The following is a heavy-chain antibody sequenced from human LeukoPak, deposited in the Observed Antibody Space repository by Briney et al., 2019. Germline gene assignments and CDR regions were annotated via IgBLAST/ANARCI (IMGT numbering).Heavy chain of an antibody. CDR2: IKEDGGQK. CDR1: GFTFSSYW. D-gene: IGHD6-19*01. J-gene: IGHJ4*02. Sequence: GGSLRLSCAASGFTFSSYWMSWVRQVPGKGLDWVASIKEDGGQKYYVDSVKGRFTISRDNAKNSLSLQMNSLRAEDTAVYYCARQMSPGSGWFRFYFDYWGQGTLVTVSS. CDR3: ARQMSPGSGWFRFYFDY. V-gene: IGHV3-7*03.